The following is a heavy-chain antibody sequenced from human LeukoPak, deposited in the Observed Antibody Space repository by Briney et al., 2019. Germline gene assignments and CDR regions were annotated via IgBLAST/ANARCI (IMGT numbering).Heavy chain of an antibody. J-gene: IGHJ4*02. D-gene: IGHD5-24*01. V-gene: IGHV1-2*02. CDR3: ARTRDGYNPCGDY. CDR2: INPNSGGT. Sequence: ASVKVSCKASEYTFTGYYMHWVRQAPGQGLEWMGWINPNSGGTNYAQKFQGRVTMTRDTSISTAYMELSRLRSDDTAVYYCARTRDGYNPCGDYWGQGTLVTVSS. CDR1: EYTFTGYY.